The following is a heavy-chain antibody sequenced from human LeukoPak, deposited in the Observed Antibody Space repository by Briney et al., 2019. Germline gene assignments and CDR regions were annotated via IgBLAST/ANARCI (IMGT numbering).Heavy chain of an antibody. Sequence: PGGSLRLSCAASGFTFSSYGMHWVRQAPGKGLEWVAVISYDGSNKYYADSVKGRFTISRDNSKNTLYLQMNSLRAEDTPVYYCAKAALGYVDYWGQGTLVTVSS. J-gene: IGHJ4*02. V-gene: IGHV3-30*18. CDR2: ISYDGSNK. CDR1: GFTFSSYG. D-gene: IGHD6-13*01. CDR3: AKAALGYVDY.